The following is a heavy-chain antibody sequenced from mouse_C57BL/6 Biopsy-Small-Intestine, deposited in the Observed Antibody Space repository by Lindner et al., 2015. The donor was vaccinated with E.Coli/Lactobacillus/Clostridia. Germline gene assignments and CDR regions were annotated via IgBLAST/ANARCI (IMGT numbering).Heavy chain of an antibody. J-gene: IGHJ4*01. CDR2: ITSNGSNT. CDR3: VRLYYGMDH. CDR1: GFTFSRYA. V-gene: IGHV5-6-2*01. Sequence: VQLQESGGGLVKPGGSLKLSCAASGFTFSRYAMSWVRQTPEKRLEWVAAITSNGSNTYYPDTVKDRFTISRDNAKNTLNLQMSSLRSEDTALYHCVRLYYGMDHWGQGTSVTVSS.